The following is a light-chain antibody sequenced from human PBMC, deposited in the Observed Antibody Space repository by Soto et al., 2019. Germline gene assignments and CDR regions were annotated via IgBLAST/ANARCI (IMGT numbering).Light chain of an antibody. Sequence: QSVLTQPASVSGSPGQSLTISCTGTSIDIAPYNYVSWYQQHPGKAPKLIIYEVSNRPSGVSNRFSGSKSGNTASLTISGLQAEDEADYYCSSYTSSSTPYVFGTGTKVTVL. CDR1: SIDIAPYNY. J-gene: IGLJ1*01. V-gene: IGLV2-14*01. CDR2: EVS. CDR3: SSYTSSSTPYV.